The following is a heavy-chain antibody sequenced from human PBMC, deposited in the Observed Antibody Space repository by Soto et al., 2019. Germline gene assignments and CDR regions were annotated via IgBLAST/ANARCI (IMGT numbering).Heavy chain of an antibody. Sequence: SELLSHTCTVAGGSISSYYWSWIRQPPGKGLEWIGYIYYSGSTNYNPSLKSRVTISVDTSKNQFSLKLSSVTAADTAVYYCARHWKAADYYYYYMDVWGKGTTVTVSS. J-gene: IGHJ6*03. D-gene: IGHD6-13*01. CDR1: GGSISSYY. CDR2: IYYSGST. CDR3: ARHWKAADYYYYYMDV. V-gene: IGHV4-59*08.